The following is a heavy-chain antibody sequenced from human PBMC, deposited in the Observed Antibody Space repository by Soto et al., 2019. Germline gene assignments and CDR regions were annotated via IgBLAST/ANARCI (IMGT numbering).Heavy chain of an antibody. V-gene: IGHV3-30*18. D-gene: IGHD2-15*01. CDR3: AKDREVVSPMDGMDV. CDR2: ISYDGSNK. CDR1: GFTFSSYG. Sequence: QVQLVESGGGVVQPGRSLRLSCAASGFTFSSYGMHWVRQAPGKGLEWVAVISYDGSNKYYADSVKGRFTISRDNSKNTLYLQMNSLRAEDTAAYYCAKDREVVSPMDGMDVWGQGTTATVSS. J-gene: IGHJ6*02.